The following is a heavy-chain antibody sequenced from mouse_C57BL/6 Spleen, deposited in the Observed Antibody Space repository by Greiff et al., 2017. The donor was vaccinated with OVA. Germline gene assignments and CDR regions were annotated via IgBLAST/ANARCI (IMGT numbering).Heavy chain of an antibody. CDR3: ARAYGSSYAMDY. CDR1: GYTFTSYW. D-gene: IGHD1-1*01. V-gene: IGHV1-59*01. CDR2: IDPSDSYT. Sequence: QVQLKQPGAELVRPGTSVKLSCKASGYTFTSYWMHWVKQRPGQGLEWIGVIDPSDSYTNYNQKFKGKATLTVDTSSSTAYMQLSSLTSEDSAVYYCARAYGSSYAMDYWGQGTSVTVSS. J-gene: IGHJ4*01.